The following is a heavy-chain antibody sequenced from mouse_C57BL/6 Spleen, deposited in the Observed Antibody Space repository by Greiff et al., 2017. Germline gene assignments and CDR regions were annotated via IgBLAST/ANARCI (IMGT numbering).Heavy chain of an antibody. CDR2: ISDGGSYT. D-gene: IGHD1-1*01. CDR3: AREGYGSGYWYFDV. J-gene: IGHJ1*03. V-gene: IGHV5-4*01. Sequence: EVKLMESGGGLVKPGGSLKLSCAASGFTFSSYAMSWVRQTPEKRLEWVATISDGGSYTYYPDNVKGRFTISRDHAKDNLYLQMSHLKSEDTAMYYCAREGYGSGYWYFDVWGTGTTVTVSS. CDR1: GFTFSSYA.